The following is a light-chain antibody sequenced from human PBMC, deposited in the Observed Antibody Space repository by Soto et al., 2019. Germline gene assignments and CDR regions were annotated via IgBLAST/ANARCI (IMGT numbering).Light chain of an antibody. CDR2: VAS. CDR1: QSLSSH. CDR3: QQSYSIPWT. Sequence: DIQMTQSPPSLSASVGDRVTITCRASQSLSSHLNWYQKKPGKAPNLLIYVASTLQSGVPSRFSGSGSGTDFTLTISSLQPEDFATYYCQQSYSIPWTFGQGTKVEIK. V-gene: IGKV1-39*01. J-gene: IGKJ1*01.